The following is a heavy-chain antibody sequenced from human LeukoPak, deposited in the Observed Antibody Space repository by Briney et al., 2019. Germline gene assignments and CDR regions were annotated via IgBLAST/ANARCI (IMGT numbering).Heavy chain of an antibody. V-gene: IGHV3-7*01. D-gene: IGHD6-13*01. Sequence: GGSLRLSCAASGFTFSSYWMGWVRQAPGKVLEGVANIKQDGSEKYYVDSVKGRFTISRDNAKNSLYLQMNSPRAEDTAVYYCARVYSSSWYSAYYFDYWGQGTLVTVSS. J-gene: IGHJ4*02. CDR2: IKQDGSEK. CDR1: GFTFSSYW. CDR3: ARVYSSSWYSAYYFDY.